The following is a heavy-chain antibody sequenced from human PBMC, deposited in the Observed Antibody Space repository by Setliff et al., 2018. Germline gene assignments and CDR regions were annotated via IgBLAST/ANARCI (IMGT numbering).Heavy chain of an antibody. D-gene: IGHD6-13*01. CDR1: GYSFTGYY. CDR2: IHTGGGSA. J-gene: IGHJ4*02. V-gene: IGHV1-46*01. CDR3: ARGGMAAAGRKGVFEY. Sequence: ASVKVSCKASGYSFTGYYMHWVRLAPGQGLEWMGIIHTGGGSASYAQKFQGRVAMTSDTSTSTVYMEVNSVGSDDTAIYYCARGGMAAAGRKGVFEYWGQGTQVTVSS.